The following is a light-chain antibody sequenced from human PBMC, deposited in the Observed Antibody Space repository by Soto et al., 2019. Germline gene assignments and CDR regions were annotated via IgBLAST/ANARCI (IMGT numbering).Light chain of an antibody. Sequence: EVVLTQSPVTLSLSPGERATLSCRASQSFRGLLAWYQQKPGQAPRLLIYETSNRATGIPGRFSGSGSGTDVTLTISSLEPEDFAVYYCQHHSNWLRTFGGGTKVDIK. CDR2: ETS. V-gene: IGKV3-11*01. CDR1: QSFRGL. CDR3: QHHSNWLRT. J-gene: IGKJ4*01.